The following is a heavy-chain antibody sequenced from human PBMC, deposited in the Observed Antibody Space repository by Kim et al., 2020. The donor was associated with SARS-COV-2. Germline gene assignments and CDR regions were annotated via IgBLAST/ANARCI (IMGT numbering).Heavy chain of an antibody. Sequence: GGSLRLSCAASGFTVSSNYMSWVRQAPGKGLEWVSVIYSGGSTYYADSVKGRFTISRHNSKNTLYLQMNSLRAEDTAVYYCAHPGIGVVRGSSDTHDAFDIWGQGTMVTVSS. CDR2: IYSGGST. CDR3: AHPGIGVVRGSSDTHDAFDI. D-gene: IGHD3-10*01. CDR1: GFTVSSNY. J-gene: IGHJ3*02. V-gene: IGHV3-53*04.